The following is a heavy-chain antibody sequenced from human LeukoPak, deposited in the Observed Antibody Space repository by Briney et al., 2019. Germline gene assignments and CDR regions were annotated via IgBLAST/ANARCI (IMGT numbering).Heavy chain of an antibody. CDR1: GGSISSSSYY. CDR2: IYYSGST. Sequence: SETLSHTCTVSGGSISSSSYYWGWIRQPPGKGLEWIGSIYYSGSTYYNPSLKSRVTISVDTSKNQFSLKLSSVTAADTAVYYCARLRQCFPYFDYWGQGTLVTVSS. CDR3: ARLRQCFPYFDY. V-gene: IGHV4-39*01. J-gene: IGHJ4*02. D-gene: IGHD3-16*01.